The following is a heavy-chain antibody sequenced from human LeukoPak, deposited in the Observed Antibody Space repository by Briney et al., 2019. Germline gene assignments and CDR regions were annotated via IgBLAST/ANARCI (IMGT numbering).Heavy chain of an antibody. Sequence: ASVKVSCKASGYTFTGYYMHWVRQAPGQGLEWMGIINPSGGSTNYAQKFQGRVTMTRDTSISTAYMELSRLRSDDTAVYYCARSLWLGEYYYYMDVWGKGTTVTISS. D-gene: IGHD3-10*01. CDR3: ARSLWLGEYYYYMDV. V-gene: IGHV1-2*02. CDR2: INPSGGST. J-gene: IGHJ6*03. CDR1: GYTFTGYY.